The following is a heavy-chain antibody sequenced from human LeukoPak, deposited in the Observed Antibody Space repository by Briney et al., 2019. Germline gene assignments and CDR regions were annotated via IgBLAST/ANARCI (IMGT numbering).Heavy chain of an antibody. CDR1: GGSISSYY. V-gene: IGHV4-59*01. D-gene: IGHD3-10*01. J-gene: IGHJ3*02. CDR2: IYYSGRT. CDR3: ARGPPRMVRGAYYGALDI. Sequence: SQTLSLTCTVSGGSISSYYWSWLRQPPGKGLECVAYIYYSGRTNSNPSLKSRVTISVDTSKNQFSLKLSTVTAADTAVYYCARGPPRMVRGAYYGALDIWGQGTMVTVSS.